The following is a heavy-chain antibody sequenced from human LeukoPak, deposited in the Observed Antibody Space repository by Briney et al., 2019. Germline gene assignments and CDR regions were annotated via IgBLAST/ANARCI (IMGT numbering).Heavy chain of an antibody. Sequence: PGGSLRLSCAASGFTFRNYEMSWVRQAPGKGLEWVSYISTGGTTIYYADSVRGRFTISRDNAKNSLYLQMNSLRAEDTAVYYCASRITMVRGGYWGQGTLVTVSS. J-gene: IGHJ4*02. V-gene: IGHV3-48*03. D-gene: IGHD3-10*01. CDR3: ASRITMVRGGY. CDR1: GFTFRNYE. CDR2: ISTGGTTI.